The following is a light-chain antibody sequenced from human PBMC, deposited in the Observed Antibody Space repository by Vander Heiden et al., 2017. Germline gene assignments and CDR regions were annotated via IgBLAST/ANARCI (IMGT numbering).Light chain of an antibody. J-gene: IGLJ2*01. Sequence: SSELTQDPAVSVALGQTVRITCQGDSLRSYYASWYQQKPGQAPVLVSYGKNNRPSGIPDRFSGASSGNTASSTITGAQAEDEADYYCNSRDSSGNHLVVFGGGTNLTVL. CDR3: NSRDSSGNHLVV. CDR1: SLRSYY. CDR2: GKN. V-gene: IGLV3-19*01.